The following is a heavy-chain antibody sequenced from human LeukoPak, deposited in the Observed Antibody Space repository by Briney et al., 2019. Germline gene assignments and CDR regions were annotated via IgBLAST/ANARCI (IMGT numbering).Heavy chain of an antibody. CDR1: GFIFSSHG. V-gene: IGHV3-23*01. CDR2: ISPSGDIT. CDR3: AQGLAYIRFDN. Sequence: GGTLRLSCAASGFIFSSHGMNWVRQAPGKGLEWVSGISPSGDITYYADSVKGRFTISRDNSKNTVYLQMDSLRFEDAAVYYCAQGLAYIRFDNWGQGTLVTVSS. D-gene: IGHD1-1*01. J-gene: IGHJ4*02.